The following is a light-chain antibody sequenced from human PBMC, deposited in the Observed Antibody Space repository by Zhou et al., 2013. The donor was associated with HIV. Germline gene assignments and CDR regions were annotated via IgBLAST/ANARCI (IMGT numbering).Light chain of an antibody. CDR3: QQYQDWPIT. V-gene: IGKV3-15*01. CDR1: QNIATN. J-gene: IGKJ5*01. Sequence: EIVMTQSAATLSVSPGERPTLSCRASQNIATNLAWYQQKPGRAPRLLIYDASTRATGIPVRFSGSGSGTEFTLTINSMQSEDFAVYYCQQYQDWPITFGQGTRLEI. CDR2: DAS.